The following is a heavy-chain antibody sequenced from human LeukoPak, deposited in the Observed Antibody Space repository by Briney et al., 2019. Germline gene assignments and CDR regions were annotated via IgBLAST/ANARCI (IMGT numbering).Heavy chain of an antibody. V-gene: IGHV3-30*04. D-gene: IGHD2-21*02. CDR3: ARDQGDYYFDY. CDR2: ISYDGSNK. Sequence: PGRSLRLSCAASGFTFSSYAMHWVRQAPGKGLEWVAVISYDGSNKYYADSVKGRFTISRDNAKNTLYLQMNSLRADDTAVYYCARDQGDYYFDYWGQGTPVTVSS. J-gene: IGHJ4*02. CDR1: GFTFSSYA.